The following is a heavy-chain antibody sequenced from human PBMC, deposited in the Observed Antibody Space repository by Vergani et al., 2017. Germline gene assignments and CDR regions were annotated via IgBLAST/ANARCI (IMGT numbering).Heavy chain of an antibody. V-gene: IGHV4-31*03. J-gene: IGHJ3*02. CDR1: GGSISSGGYY. CDR3: SREPAAAAQGDAFDI. Sequence: QVQLQESGPGLVKPSQTLSLTCTVSGGSISSGGYYWSWIRQHPGKGLEWIGYIYYSGSTYYNPSLQSRVTISVDTSKNQFSLKLSSVTAADTAVYYCSREPAAAAQGDAFDIWGQGTMVTVSS. CDR2: IYYSGST. D-gene: IGHD6-13*01.